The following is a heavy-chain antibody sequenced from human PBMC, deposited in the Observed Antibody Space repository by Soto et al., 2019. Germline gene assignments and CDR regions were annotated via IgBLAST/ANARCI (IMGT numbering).Heavy chain of an antibody. CDR2: IYHSGST. J-gene: IGHJ5*02. CDR3: AREGLSSSSNWFDP. D-gene: IGHD6-6*01. V-gene: IGHV4-4*02. Sequence: SETLSLTCAVSGGSISSSNWWSWIRQPPGKGLEWIGEIYHSGSTYYNPSLKSRVTISVDTSKNQFSLKLSSVTAADTAVYYCAREGLSSSSNWFDPWGQGTLVTVSS. CDR1: GGSISSSNW.